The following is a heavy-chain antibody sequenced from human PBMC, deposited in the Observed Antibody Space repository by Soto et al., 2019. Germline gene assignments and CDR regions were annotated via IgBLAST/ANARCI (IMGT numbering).Heavy chain of an antibody. V-gene: IGHV3-30*18. Sequence: GGSLRLSCAASGFTFSSYGMHWVRQAPGKGLEWVAVISYDGNNKYYAGSVKGRFTISRDTSKNTLYLQMSSLRAEDTAVYFCAKDPSVFTMAARPYYGIDVWGQGTTVTVSS. CDR3: AKDPSVFTMAARPYYGIDV. D-gene: IGHD6-6*01. J-gene: IGHJ6*02. CDR2: ISYDGNNK. CDR1: GFTFSSYG.